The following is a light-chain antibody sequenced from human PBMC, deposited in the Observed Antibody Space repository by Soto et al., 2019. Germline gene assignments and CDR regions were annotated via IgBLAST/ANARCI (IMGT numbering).Light chain of an antibody. V-gene: IGKV3-15*01. Sequence: EIVMTQSPATLSVSPGESATLSCRASQSVSSNLAWFQQKPGRAPRLLIYGASTRATGIPARFSGSGSGTEFTLTISSLQSEDFAVYYCQQYINWPRTFGQGTKVDIK. J-gene: IGKJ1*01. CDR2: GAS. CDR1: QSVSSN. CDR3: QQYINWPRT.